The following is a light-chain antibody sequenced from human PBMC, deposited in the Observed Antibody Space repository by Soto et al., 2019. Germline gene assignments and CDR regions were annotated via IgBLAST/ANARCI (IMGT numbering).Light chain of an antibody. CDR1: QNINNY. J-gene: IGKJ4*01. CDR2: DAS. CDR3: QQRVTWPGT. Sequence: EIELTQSPATLSLSPGERATLSCRASQNINNYLAWYQQKPGQTPRLLIYDASTRATDIPARFGGSGSGTDFTLTISGLEPEDFAVYYCQQRVTWPGTFGGGTKVDIK. V-gene: IGKV3-11*01.